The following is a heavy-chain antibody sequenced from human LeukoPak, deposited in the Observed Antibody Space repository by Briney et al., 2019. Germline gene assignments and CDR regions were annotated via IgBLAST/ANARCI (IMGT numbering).Heavy chain of an antibody. CDR1: GGSISSYY. Sequence: PSETLSLTCTVSGGSISSYYWSWIRQPPGKGLEWIGYIYYSGSTNYNPSLKSRVTISVDTSKNQFSLKLSSVTAADTAVYYCARHSIRHCSGGSCYSHNWFDPWGQGTLVTVSS. V-gene: IGHV4-59*08. J-gene: IGHJ5*02. CDR3: ARHSIRHCSGGSCYSHNWFDP. CDR2: IYYSGST. D-gene: IGHD2-15*01.